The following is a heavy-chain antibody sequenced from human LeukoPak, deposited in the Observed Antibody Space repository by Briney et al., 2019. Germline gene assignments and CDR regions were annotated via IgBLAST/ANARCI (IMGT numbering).Heavy chain of an antibody. V-gene: IGHV1-58*02. J-gene: IGHJ5*02. CDR1: GFTFTSSA. CDR2: IVVGSGNT. Sequence: ASVKVSCKASGFTFTSSAMQWVRQARGQRLEWIGWIVVGSGNTNYAQKFQERVTITRDMSTSTAYMELSSLRSEDTAVYYCARGPSSSSWSRFDPWGQGTLVTVSS. CDR3: ARGPSSSSWSRFDP. D-gene: IGHD6-13*01.